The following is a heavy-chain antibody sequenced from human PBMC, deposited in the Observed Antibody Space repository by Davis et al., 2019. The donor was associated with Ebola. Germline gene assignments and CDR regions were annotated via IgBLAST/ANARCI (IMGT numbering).Heavy chain of an antibody. CDR3: ARVKWDLQKPFDY. CDR2: TYYTSTWSN. J-gene: IGHJ4*02. Sequence: PSETLSLTCAISGDSVSANGAAWNWIRQSPSRGLEWLGRTYYTSTWSNDCALSVKSRITINPDTSKNQFSLQLNSVTPEDTAVYYCARVKWDLQKPFDYWGQGILVTVSS. D-gene: IGHD1-26*01. V-gene: IGHV6-1*01. CDR1: GDSVSANGAA.